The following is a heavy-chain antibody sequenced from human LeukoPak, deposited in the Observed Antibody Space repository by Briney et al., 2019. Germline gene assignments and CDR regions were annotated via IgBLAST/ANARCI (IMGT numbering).Heavy chain of an antibody. D-gene: IGHD3-10*01. CDR1: GFTFSSYG. CDR2: IIGSGGST. CDR3: AKGGVLWFGGNLDY. J-gene: IGHJ4*02. Sequence: GGSLRLSCAASGFTFSSYGMSWVRQAPGKGLEWVSAIIGSGGSTYYAVSVKGRFTIPRDNSKNTLYLQMNSLRAEDTAVYYCAKGGVLWFGGNLDYWGQGTLVTVSS. V-gene: IGHV3-23*01.